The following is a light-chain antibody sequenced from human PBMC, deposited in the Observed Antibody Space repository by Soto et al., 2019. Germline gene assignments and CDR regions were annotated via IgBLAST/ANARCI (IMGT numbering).Light chain of an antibody. V-gene: IGKV3-11*01. Sequence: IMMTQSPATLSLSPGERASLSCRASQSVSSYLAWYQQKPGQAPRLLIYDASNRATGIPARFSGGGSGTDFTLTISSLEPEDFAVYYCQQRSNWPITFGQGTRLEIK. CDR1: QSVSSY. J-gene: IGKJ5*01. CDR3: QQRSNWPIT. CDR2: DAS.